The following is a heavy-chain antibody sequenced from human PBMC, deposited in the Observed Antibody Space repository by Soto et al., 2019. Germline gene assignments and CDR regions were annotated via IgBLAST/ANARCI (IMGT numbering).Heavy chain of an antibody. CDR3: ARQHRDILTGLRWNGMDV. CDR2: IWYDGSNK. J-gene: IGHJ6*01. CDR1: GFTVSSYG. V-gene: IGHV3-33*01. Sequence: PGSSPRLFPAAAGFTVSSYGMHWVRQAPGKGLEWVAVIWYDGSNKYYADSVKGRFTISRDNSKNTLYLQMNSLRAEDTAVYYCARQHRDILTGLRWNGMDVWGQ. D-gene: IGHD3-9*01.